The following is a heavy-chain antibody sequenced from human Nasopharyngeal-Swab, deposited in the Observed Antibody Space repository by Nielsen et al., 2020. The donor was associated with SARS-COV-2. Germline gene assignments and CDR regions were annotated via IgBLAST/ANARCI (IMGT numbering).Heavy chain of an antibody. J-gene: IGHJ6*03. CDR1: GVSFSGYH. CDR2: ITRSGNT. CDR3: ASVNNGGGIVPASYSFFMDV. D-gene: IGHD2-2*01. Sequence: SETLSLTSSLNGVSFSGYHWGWIRQSPGKRLEWIGDITRSGNTNYNPALKIRVIMSVATSKDEFSLKLTSVTAADTAIYFCASVNNGGGIVPASYSFFMDVWGKGTSVAVSS. V-gene: IGHV4-34*01.